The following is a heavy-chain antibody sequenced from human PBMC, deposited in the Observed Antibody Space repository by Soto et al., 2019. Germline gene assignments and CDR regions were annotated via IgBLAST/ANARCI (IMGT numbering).Heavy chain of an antibody. CDR2: IFAGNGDT. D-gene: IGHD3-9*01. Sequence: ASVKVSCKASGYSFTSYAIHWVRRAPGQRLEWMGWIFAGNGDTEYSPKFQDRVTITRDTSASTTYIQLTSLGSEDTAVYYCARNVPHPVYYNHGGPGTLVTVS. V-gene: IGHV1-3*01. CDR3: ARNVPHPVYYNH. J-gene: IGHJ4*02. CDR1: GYSFTSYA.